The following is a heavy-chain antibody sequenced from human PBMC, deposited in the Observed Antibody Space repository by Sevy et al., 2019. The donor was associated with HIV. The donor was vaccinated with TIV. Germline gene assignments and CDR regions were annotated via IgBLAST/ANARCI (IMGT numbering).Heavy chain of an antibody. D-gene: IGHD6-13*01. Sequence: ASVKVSCKTSSYSFSTYDFIWVRQAPGQGLDWLGWISAANGHTLYAQRFQGRVTMTTDTSASEVYMELRNLRSDDTAIYYCATKGIIAVGTLDYWGQGTLVTVSS. CDR3: ATKGIIAVGTLDY. J-gene: IGHJ4*02. CDR2: ISAANGHT. CDR1: SYSFSTYD. V-gene: IGHV1-18*01.